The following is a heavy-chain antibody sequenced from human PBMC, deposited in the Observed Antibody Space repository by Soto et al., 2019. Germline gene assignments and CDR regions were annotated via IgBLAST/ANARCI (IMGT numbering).Heavy chain of an antibody. CDR3: AGPLGSRRLGEFDY. D-gene: IGHD3-10*01. CDR2: ISSSGSTI. V-gene: IGHV3-11*01. J-gene: IGHJ4*02. CDR1: GFTLSDYY. Sequence: XGSLRLSCAAAGFTLSDYYMSWIRQAPGKGLDWVSYISSSGSTIYYADSVKGRFTISRDNAKNSLYLQMNSLRAEDTAVYYCAGPLGSRRLGEFDYWGQGPLFTVS.